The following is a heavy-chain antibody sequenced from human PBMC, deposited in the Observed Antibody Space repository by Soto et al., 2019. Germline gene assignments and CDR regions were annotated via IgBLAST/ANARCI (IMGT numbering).Heavy chain of an antibody. CDR2: ISGSGST. Sequence: EVQLLESGGGLVQPGGSLRLSCAASGFTVSSYAMSWVRQAPGKGLEWVSVISGSGSTYSADSVKGRFHISRDSSKNTVYLQMNSLRAEDTAVYYCAKALRFTFTTGYYMDVWGRGTTVTVSS. J-gene: IGHJ6*03. D-gene: IGHD3-16*01. CDR3: AKALRFTFTTGYYMDV. CDR1: GFTVSSYA. V-gene: IGHV3-23*01.